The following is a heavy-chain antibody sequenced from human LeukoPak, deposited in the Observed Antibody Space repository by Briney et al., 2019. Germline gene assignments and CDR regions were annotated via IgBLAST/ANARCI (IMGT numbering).Heavy chain of an antibody. J-gene: IGHJ3*02. CDR1: GFTFDDYA. CDR3: ARDNVWYYDSDAFDI. Sequence: PGGSLRLSCAASGFTFDDYAMHWVRQAPGKGLEWVSGISWNSGSIGYADSVKGRFTISRDNAKNSLYLQMNSLRAEDTAVYCCARDNVWYYDSDAFDIWGQGTMVTVSS. CDR2: ISWNSGSI. D-gene: IGHD3-22*01. V-gene: IGHV3-9*01.